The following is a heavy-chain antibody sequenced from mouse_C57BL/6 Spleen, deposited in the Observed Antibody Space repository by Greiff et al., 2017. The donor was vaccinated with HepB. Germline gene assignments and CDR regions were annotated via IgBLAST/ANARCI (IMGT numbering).Heavy chain of an antibody. J-gene: IGHJ3*01. D-gene: IGHD2-3*01. CDR1: GYSITSGYY. CDR2: ISYDGSN. CDR3: ARDGYSWFAY. Sequence: ESGPGLVKPSQSLSLPCSVTGYSITSGYYWNWIRQFPGNKLEWMGYISYDGSNNYNPSLKNRISITRDTSKNQFFLKLNSVTTEDTATYYCARDGYSWFAYWGQGTLVTVSA. V-gene: IGHV3-6*01.